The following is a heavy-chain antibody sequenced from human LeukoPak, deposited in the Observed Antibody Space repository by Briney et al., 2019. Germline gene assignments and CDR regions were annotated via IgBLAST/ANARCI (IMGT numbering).Heavy chain of an antibody. J-gene: IGHJ5*02. D-gene: IGHD3-16*01. CDR3: ARLDPMGGWFDP. Sequence: PSETLSLTCTVSVGSISSSSYYWGWIRQPPGKGLEWFGSIYYSGSTYYNPSLKSRVTISVDTSKNQFSLKLSSVTAADTAVYYCARLDPMGGWFDPWGQGTLVTVSS. V-gene: IGHV4-39*01. CDR1: VGSISSSSYY. CDR2: IYYSGST.